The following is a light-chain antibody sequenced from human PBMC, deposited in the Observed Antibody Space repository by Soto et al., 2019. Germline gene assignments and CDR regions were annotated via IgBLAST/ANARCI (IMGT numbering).Light chain of an antibody. CDR1: SSDFGGYNY. Sequence: SVLTQPPSASGSPAQIVAISCTGTSSDFGGYNYVSWYQQHPGKAPKLMIYEVNKRPSGVPDRFSGSKSGNTASLTVSGLQAEDEADYYCSSYAGSSNVFGTGTKVTVL. CDR2: EVN. J-gene: IGLJ1*01. V-gene: IGLV2-8*01. CDR3: SSYAGSSNV.